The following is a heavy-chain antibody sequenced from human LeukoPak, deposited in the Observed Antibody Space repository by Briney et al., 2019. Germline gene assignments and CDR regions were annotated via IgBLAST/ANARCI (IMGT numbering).Heavy chain of an antibody. V-gene: IGHV3-21*01. CDR2: ISSSSSYI. D-gene: IGHD4-23*01. CDR3: VPSPFYAGRVDY. CDR1: GFTFSSYS. Sequence: GGSLRLSCAASGFTFSSYSMNWVRQAPGKGLEWVSSISSSSSYIYYADSVKGRFTISRDNAKNSLYLQMNSLRAEDTAVYYCVPSPFYAGRVDYWGQGTLVTVSS. J-gene: IGHJ4*02.